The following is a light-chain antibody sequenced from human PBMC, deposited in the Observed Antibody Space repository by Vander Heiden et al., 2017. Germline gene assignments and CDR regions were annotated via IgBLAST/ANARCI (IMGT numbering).Light chain of an antibody. CDR1: QSISSW. CDR2: DAS. CDR3: QQYNSYSLT. V-gene: IGKV1-5*01. J-gene: IGKJ4*01. Sequence: DIQMTQSPSTLPASVGDRVTITCRARQSISSWLAWYQQKPGKAPKLLIYDASSLESGVPSRFSGSGSGTEFTLTISSLQPDDFATYYCQQYNSYSLTFGGGTKVEIK.